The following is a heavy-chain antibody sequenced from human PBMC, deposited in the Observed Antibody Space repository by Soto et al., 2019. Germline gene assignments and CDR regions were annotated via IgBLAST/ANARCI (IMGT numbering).Heavy chain of an antibody. CDR1: GFTFRNCY. V-gene: IGHV3-13*05. CDR3: ARTDRDFYGLDV. J-gene: IGHJ6*02. CDR2: ISAAGDP. Sequence: EVQLVESGGGLVQPGGSLRLSCEASGFTFRNCYMHWVRQGTGKGLEWVSGISAAGDPDYADSVEGRFTISRENAQNSFFLQMNSLRVGDTAVYYCARTDRDFYGLDVWGQGTTVIVSS.